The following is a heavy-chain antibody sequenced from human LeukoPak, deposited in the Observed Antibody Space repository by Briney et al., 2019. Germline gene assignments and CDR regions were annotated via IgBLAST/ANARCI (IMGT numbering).Heavy chain of an antibody. D-gene: IGHD3-3*02. V-gene: IGHV1-46*01. CDR3: ARDEVIFKGSYYFGY. CDR2: INPSGGST. Sequence: ASVNVSCKSSGYTFTSYYMHWVRQAHAQGLERMGIINPSGGSTSYAQKFQGRGTMTRDTSTSTVYMELSSLRSEDTAVYYCARDEVIFKGSYYFGYWGQGTLVTVSS. J-gene: IGHJ4*02. CDR1: GYTFTSYY.